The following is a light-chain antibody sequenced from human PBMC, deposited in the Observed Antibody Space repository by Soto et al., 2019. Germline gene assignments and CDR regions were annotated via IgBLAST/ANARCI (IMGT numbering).Light chain of an antibody. CDR2: EVS. J-gene: IGLJ3*02. CDR1: SSDVGGSNY. CDR3: SSYTSSSTWV. V-gene: IGLV2-14*01. Sequence: QSALTQPASVSASPGQSITISCTGTSSDVGGSNYVSWYQQHTGKAPNLMIYEVSNRPPGVSNRFSGSKSGNTASLTISGLQDEDEADYYCSSYTSSSTWVFGGGTKVTVL.